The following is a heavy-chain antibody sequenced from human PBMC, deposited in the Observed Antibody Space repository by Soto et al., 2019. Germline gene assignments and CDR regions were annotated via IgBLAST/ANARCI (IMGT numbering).Heavy chain of an antibody. CDR2: MNPNSGNT. CDR1: GYTFTSDD. Sequence: QVQLVQSGAEVKKPGASVKVSCTASGYTFTSDDINWVRQATGRGLEWMGWMNPNSGNTGYAKKFQGRVTMTRNTSISTAYMELSSLRSEDTAVYYCAREKTSYGMDVWGQGTAVTVSS. V-gene: IGHV1-8*01. CDR3: AREKTSYGMDV. J-gene: IGHJ6*02.